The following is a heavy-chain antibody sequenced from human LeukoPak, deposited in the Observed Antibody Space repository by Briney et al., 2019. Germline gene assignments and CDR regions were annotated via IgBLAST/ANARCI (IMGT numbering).Heavy chain of an antibody. CDR1: GFTFSSYS. CDR2: ISSSSSYI. V-gene: IGHV3-21*01. CDR3: ARAAGIAAAHADY. Sequence: GGSLRLSCAASGFTFSSYSMNWVRQAPGKGLEWVSSISSSSSYIYYADSVKGRFTISRDNAKNSLYLQMNSLRAEDTAVYYCARAAGIAAAHADYWGQGTLVTVSS. J-gene: IGHJ4*02. D-gene: IGHD6-13*01.